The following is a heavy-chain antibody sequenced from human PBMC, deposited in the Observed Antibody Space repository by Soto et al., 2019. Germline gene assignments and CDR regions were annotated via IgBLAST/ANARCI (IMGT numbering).Heavy chain of an antibody. CDR2: IIPILGIA. V-gene: IGHV1-69*02. Sequence: QVQLVQSGAEVKKPGSSVKVSCKASGGTFSSYTISWVRQAPGQGLEWMGRIIPILGIANYAQKFQGRVPITADKSTRAAYMELSSLRAEDTAVYYCARGSTHGLTWGQGTLVTVSS. J-gene: IGHJ5*02. CDR1: GGTFSSYT. CDR3: ARGSTHGLT.